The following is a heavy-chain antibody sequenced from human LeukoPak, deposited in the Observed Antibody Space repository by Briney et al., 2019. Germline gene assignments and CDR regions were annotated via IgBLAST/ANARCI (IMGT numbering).Heavy chain of an antibody. CDR1: GFTVSSNY. J-gene: IGHJ4*02. D-gene: IGHD6-19*01. CDR3: AREVAAGTSDY. CDR2: IYSGGST. V-gene: IGHV3-53*01. Sequence: HPGGSLRLSCAASGFTVSSNYMSLVRQAPGKGLEWVSVIYSGGSTYYADSVKGRFTISRDNSKNTLYLQMNSLRAEDTAVYYCAREVAAGTSDYWGQGTLVTVSS.